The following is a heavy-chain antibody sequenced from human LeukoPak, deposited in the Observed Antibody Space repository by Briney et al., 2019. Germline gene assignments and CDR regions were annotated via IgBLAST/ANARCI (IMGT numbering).Heavy chain of an antibody. CDR3: ARDRYYDSSGYTSLDY. Sequence: GASVKVSCKASGGTFSSYAISWVRQAPGQGLEWMGGIIPIFGTANYAQKFQGRVTITADESTSTAYMELSSLRSEDTAVYYCARDRYYDSSGYTSLDYWGQGTLVTVSS. CDR2: IIPIFGTA. V-gene: IGHV1-69*01. J-gene: IGHJ4*02. CDR1: GGTFSSYA. D-gene: IGHD3-22*01.